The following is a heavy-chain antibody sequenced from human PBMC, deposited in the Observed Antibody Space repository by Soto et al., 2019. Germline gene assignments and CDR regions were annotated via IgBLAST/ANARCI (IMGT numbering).Heavy chain of an antibody. CDR1: GGSISSYY. Sequence: SETLSLTCTVSGGSISSYYWSWILQPPGKGLEWIGYIYYSGSTNYTPSLKSRVTISVDTSKTQFSLKLSSVTAADTAVYYCAREIVVVPAAPGGSDPWGQGPLVTVSS. CDR2: IYYSGST. V-gene: IGHV4-59*01. CDR3: AREIVVVPAAPGGSDP. D-gene: IGHD2-2*01. J-gene: IGHJ5*02.